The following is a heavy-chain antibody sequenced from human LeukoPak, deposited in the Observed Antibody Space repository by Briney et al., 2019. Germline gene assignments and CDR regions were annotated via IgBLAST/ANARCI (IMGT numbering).Heavy chain of an antibody. CDR2: IYSGGST. CDR3: ARTRYDFWSGYPWGYGMDV. CDR1: GFTFSSYS. V-gene: IGHV3-66*01. Sequence: GGSLRLSCAASGFTFSSYSMNWVRQAPGKGLEWVSVIYSGGSTYYADSVKGRFTISRDNSKNTLYLQMNSLRAEDTAVYYCARTRYDFWSGYPWGYGMDVWGQGTTVTVSS. D-gene: IGHD3-3*01. J-gene: IGHJ6*02.